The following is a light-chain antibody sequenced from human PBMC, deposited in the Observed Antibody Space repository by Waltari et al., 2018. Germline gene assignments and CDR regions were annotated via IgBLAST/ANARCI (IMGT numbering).Light chain of an antibody. V-gene: IGLV2-23*02. CDR3: CSYAGSSDVV. Sequence: QSALTQPASVSGSPGQSITISCTGNSSDVGSYNLVSWYQQHPGKAPKLMIYEVSKRPSGVSNRFSGSKSGNTASLTISGLQAEDEADYYCCSYAGSSDVVFGGGTKLTVL. J-gene: IGLJ2*01. CDR1: SSDVGSYNL. CDR2: EVS.